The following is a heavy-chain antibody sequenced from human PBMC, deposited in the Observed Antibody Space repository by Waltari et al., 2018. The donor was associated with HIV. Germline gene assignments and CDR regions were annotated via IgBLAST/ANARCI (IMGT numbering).Heavy chain of an antibody. Sequence: QVQLVQSGTEVKKPGSSVKVSCNTSGGTFITYDISWVRQAPGKGLEWMGKITPILSVPNYAQKFQGRITITADKSTRTAYMELTSLRSDDTAVYYCAREGGVSFPGAMDVWGQGTTITVSS. J-gene: IGHJ6*02. CDR3: AREGGVSFPGAMDV. V-gene: IGHV1-69*04. D-gene: IGHD3-10*01. CDR2: ITPILSVP. CDR1: GGTFITYD.